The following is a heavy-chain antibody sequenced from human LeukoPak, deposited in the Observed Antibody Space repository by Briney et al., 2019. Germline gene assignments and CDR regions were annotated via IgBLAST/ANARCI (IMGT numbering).Heavy chain of an antibody. Sequence: SETLSLTCTVSGYSISSDYYWGWIRQPPGKGLEWIGNIYHSGSTHYNPSLKSRVTISVDTSTNQFSLKLSSVTAADTAVYYCASDYYYYYMDVWGKGTTVTVSS. V-gene: IGHV4-38-2*02. CDR2: IYHSGST. J-gene: IGHJ6*03. CDR3: ASDYYYYYMDV. CDR1: GYSISSDYY.